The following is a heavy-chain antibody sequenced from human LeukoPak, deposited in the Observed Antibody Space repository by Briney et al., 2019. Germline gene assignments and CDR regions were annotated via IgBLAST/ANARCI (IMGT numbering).Heavy chain of an antibody. CDR2: INRSGST. J-gene: IGHJ4*02. Sequence: PSETLSLTCAVYGGSFSGYYWSWIRQPPGKGLEWIGEINRSGSTNYNPSLKSRVTISVDTSKNQFSLKLSSVTAADTAVYYCARGRLRYFDWLPKPSSFDYWGQGTLVTVSS. V-gene: IGHV4-34*01. CDR1: GGSFSGYY. D-gene: IGHD3-9*01. CDR3: ARGRLRYFDWLPKPSSFDY.